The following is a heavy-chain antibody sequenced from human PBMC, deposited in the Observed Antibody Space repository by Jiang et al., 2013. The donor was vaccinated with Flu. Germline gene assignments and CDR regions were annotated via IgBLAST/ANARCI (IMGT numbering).Heavy chain of an antibody. V-gene: IGHV4-61*02. CDR1: GGSITSGTNY. CDR3: ARALKYSGFELPYFDF. CDR2: IYVSGTT. Sequence: PGLVKPSQTLSLACSVSGGSITSGTNYWSWIRQPAGKGLEWIGRIYVSGTTKYNPSLKSRLTISLDTSRNQFSLKLSSVTAADTAVYYCARALKYSGFELPYFDFWGQGTLVTVSS. J-gene: IGHJ4*02. D-gene: IGHD5-12*01.